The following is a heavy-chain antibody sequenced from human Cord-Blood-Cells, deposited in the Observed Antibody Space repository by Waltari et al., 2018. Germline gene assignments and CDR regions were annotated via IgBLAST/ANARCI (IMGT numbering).Heavy chain of an antibody. V-gene: IGHV4-34*01. CDR3: ARSLGAPGQGSFQH. CDR1: GGSFSGYY. CDR2: INHSGST. D-gene: IGHD3-16*01. Sequence: QVQLQQWGAGLLKPSETLSLTCAVYGGSFSGYYCIWIRQPPGKGLEWIGEINHSGSTNYNPSLKSRVTISVDTSKNQFSLKLSSVTAADTAVYYCARSLGAPGQGSFQHWGQGTLVTVSS. J-gene: IGHJ1*01.